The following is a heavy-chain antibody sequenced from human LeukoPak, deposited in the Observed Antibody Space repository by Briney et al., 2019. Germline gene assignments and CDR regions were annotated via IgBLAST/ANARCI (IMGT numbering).Heavy chain of an antibody. CDR1: GGSISSYY. CDR3: ARDPGYYGSGTRGAFDI. D-gene: IGHD3-10*01. J-gene: IGHJ3*02. CDR2: IYTSGST. V-gene: IGHV4-4*07. Sequence: SETLSLTCTVSGGSISSYYWSWIRQPAGKGLEWIGRIYTSGSTNYDPSFKSRVTMSVDTSKNQFSLKLSSVTAADTAVYYCARDPGYYGSGTRGAFDIWGQGTMVTVSS.